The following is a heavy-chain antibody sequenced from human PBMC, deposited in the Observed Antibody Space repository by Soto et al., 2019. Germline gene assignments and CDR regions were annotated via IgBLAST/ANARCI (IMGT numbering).Heavy chain of an antibody. CDR3: ARSGVTYDFWSGYDLLY. V-gene: IGHV1-18*01. Sequence: ASVKVSCKASGYTFTSYGISWVRQAPGQGLEWMGWISAYNGNTNYAQKLQGRVTMTTDTSTSTAYMELRSLRSDDTAVYYCARSGVTYDFWSGYDLLYWGQGTLVTVSS. CDR1: GYTFTSYG. J-gene: IGHJ4*02. CDR2: ISAYNGNT. D-gene: IGHD3-3*01.